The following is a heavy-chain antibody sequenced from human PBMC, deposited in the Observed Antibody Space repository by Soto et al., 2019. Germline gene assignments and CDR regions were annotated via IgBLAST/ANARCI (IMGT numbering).Heavy chain of an antibody. CDR1: GGSISSYY. V-gene: IGHV4-59*08. D-gene: IGHD6-13*01. J-gene: IGHJ6*02. CDR3: ARIAAAGRIYYYYGMDV. Sequence: PSETLSLTCTVSGGSISSYYWSWIRQPPGKGLEWIGYIYYSGSTNYNPSLKSRVTISVDTSKNQFSLKLSSVTAADTAVYYCARIAAAGRIYYYYGMDVWGQGTTVT. CDR2: IYYSGST.